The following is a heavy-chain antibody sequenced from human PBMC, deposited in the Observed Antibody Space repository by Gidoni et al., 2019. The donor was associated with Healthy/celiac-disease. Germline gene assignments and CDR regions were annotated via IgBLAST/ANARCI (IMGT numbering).Heavy chain of an antibody. V-gene: IGHV3-23*01. CDR2: ISGSGGST. D-gene: IGHD2-8*01. J-gene: IGHJ4*02. CDR3: AKDPYCTNGVCYGATFDY. Sequence: EVQLLESGGGLVQPGGSLRLSCAASGFTFSSYAMSWVRQAPGKGLEWVSAISGSGGSTYYADSVKGRFTISRDNSKNTLYLQMNSLRAEDTAVYYCAKDPYCTNGVCYGATFDYWGQGTLVTVSS. CDR1: GFTFSSYA.